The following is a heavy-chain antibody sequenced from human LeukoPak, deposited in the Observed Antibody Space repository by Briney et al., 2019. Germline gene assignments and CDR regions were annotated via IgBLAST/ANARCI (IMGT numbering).Heavy chain of an antibody. J-gene: IGHJ4*02. V-gene: IGHV3-30*02. CDR3: AKGGFGSGWRNHFDY. D-gene: IGHD6-19*01. Sequence: GGSLRLSCAASGFTFSHYGMHWVRQAPGKGLEWVAFTRYDETLKYYAGSVKGRFTISRDNSKNTLNLQMSSLRAEDTAVYYCAKGGFGSGWRNHFDYWGQGTLVTVSS. CDR2: TRYDETLK. CDR1: GFTFSHYG.